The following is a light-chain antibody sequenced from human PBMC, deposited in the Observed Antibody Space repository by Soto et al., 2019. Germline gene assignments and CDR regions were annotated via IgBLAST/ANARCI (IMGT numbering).Light chain of an antibody. J-gene: IGKJ1*01. CDR1: QSIRTS. CDR3: QQSYTTPRT. Sequence: QMTQSPSSLSASVGARITITCRASQSIRTSLNWYQQKPGKAPRLLIYGASTLQSGVPSRFSGRGSATDFTLTVSSLQHEDSAIYYCQQSYTTPRTFGQGTKVEV. CDR2: GAS. V-gene: IGKV1-39*01.